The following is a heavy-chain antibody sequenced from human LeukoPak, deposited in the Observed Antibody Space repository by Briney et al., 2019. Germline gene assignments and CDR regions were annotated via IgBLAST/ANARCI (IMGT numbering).Heavy chain of an antibody. CDR1: GFTFSSYA. CDR2: ISGSGGST. J-gene: IGHJ4*02. CDR3: AKDEGDTDGYSYGYFDY. Sequence: GGSLRLSCAASGFTFSSYAMSWVRQAPGKGLEWVSAISGSGGSTYYADSVKGRFTISRDNSKNTLYLQMNSLRAEDTAVYYCAKDEGDTDGYSYGYFDYWGQGTLVTVSS. V-gene: IGHV3-23*01. D-gene: IGHD5-18*01.